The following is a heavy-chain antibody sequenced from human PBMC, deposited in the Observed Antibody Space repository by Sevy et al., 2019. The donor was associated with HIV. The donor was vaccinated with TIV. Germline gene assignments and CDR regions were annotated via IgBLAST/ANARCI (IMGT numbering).Heavy chain of an antibody. D-gene: IGHD3-10*01. J-gene: IGHJ4*02. CDR2: MNPNTGNR. Sequence: ASVKVSCKASGYTFTTYEIKWVRQAAGQGLEWMGWMNPNTGNRGYAQKFQGRVTMTRDVSITTAYMDLSSLKSDDTAVYYCGRDWNGSGSYHGYWGQGTLVTVSS. CDR1: GYTFTTYE. V-gene: IGHV1-8*02. CDR3: GRDWNGSGSYHGY.